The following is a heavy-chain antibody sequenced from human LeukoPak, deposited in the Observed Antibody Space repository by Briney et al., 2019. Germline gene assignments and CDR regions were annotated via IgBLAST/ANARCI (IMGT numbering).Heavy chain of an antibody. D-gene: IGHD5-12*01. CDR1: GFTFGSYA. Sequence: GGSLRLSCAASGFTFGSYAMSWVRQAPGKGLEWVSAISGSGGSTYYADSVKGRFTISRDNSKNTLYLRMNSLRAEDTAVYYCAKGFDVATILFDYWGQGTLVTVSS. CDR2: ISGSGGST. J-gene: IGHJ4*02. V-gene: IGHV3-23*01. CDR3: AKGFDVATILFDY.